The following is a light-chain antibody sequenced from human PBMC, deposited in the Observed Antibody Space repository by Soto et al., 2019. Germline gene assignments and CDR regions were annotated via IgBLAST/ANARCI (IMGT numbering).Light chain of an antibody. CDR3: QQLNSYPLT. CDR1: QGISSY. Sequence: DVQLTLSPTYLSASVVDRVTITCRASQGISSYLAWYQQKPGKAPKLLIYGASTLQSGVPSRFSGSGSGTDFTLTVSSLQPEDFATYYCQQLNSYPLTFGGGTKVDIK. CDR2: GAS. J-gene: IGKJ4*01. V-gene: IGKV1-9*01.